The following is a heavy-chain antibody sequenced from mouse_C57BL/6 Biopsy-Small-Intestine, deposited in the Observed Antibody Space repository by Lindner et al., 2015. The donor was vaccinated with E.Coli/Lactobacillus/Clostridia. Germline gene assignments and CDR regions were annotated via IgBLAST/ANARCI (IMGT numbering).Heavy chain of an antibody. V-gene: IGHV1S29*02. J-gene: IGHJ4*01. CDR1: GYTFTNQG. D-gene: IGHD2-10*01. CDR3: ARVGYCPTSSCYEEFDY. Sequence: SVKVSCKASGYTFTNQGIHWVRQATGQGLEWMGWMNPNTGHTGYAQKFQGRVTMTWNTSIRTAYLELNSLRSEDTAVYYCARVGYCPTSSCYEEFDYWGQGTLVTVSS. CDR2: MNPNTGHT.